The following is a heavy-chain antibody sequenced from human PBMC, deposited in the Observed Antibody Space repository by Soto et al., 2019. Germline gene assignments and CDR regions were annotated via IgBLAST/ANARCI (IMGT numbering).Heavy chain of an antibody. CDR1: GFSLSTSGVA. J-gene: IGHJ5*02. CDR3: AHRPPERGLATFDP. D-gene: IGHD1-1*01. CDR2: IYWDDDK. Sequence: QITLKESGPTLVKPTQTLTLTCTFSGFSLSTSGVAVGWIRQPPGKALEWLALIYWDDDKRYSPSLKSRRTITKDTSKNQVVLTMTNMDPVDTATYYCAHRPPERGLATFDPWGQGTLVTVSS. V-gene: IGHV2-5*02.